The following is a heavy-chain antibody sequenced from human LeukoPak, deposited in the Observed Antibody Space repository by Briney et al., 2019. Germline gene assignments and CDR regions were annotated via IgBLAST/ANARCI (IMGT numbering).Heavy chain of an antibody. V-gene: IGHV4-59*01. Sequence: SETLSLTCTVSGGSISSYYWSWIRQPPGKGLEWIGYIYYSGSTNYNPSLKSRVTISVDTSKNQFSLKLSSVTAEDTAVYYCARWNWGNFDYWGQGTLVTVSS. CDR3: ARWNWGNFDY. D-gene: IGHD3-16*01. J-gene: IGHJ4*02. CDR2: IYYSGST. CDR1: GGSISSYY.